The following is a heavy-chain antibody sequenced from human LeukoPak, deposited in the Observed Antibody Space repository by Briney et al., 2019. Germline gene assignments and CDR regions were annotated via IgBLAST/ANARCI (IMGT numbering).Heavy chain of an antibody. V-gene: IGHV3-48*03. CDR2: ISSSGSTI. CDR3: ARRLRRNYFDY. CDR1: GFTFSSYE. J-gene: IGHJ4*02. Sequence: GGSLRLSCAASGFTFSSYEMNWVRQAPGKGLEWVSYISSSGSTIYDADSVKGRFTISRDNAKNSLYLQMNSLRAEDTAVYYCARRLRRNYFDYWGQGTLVTVSS. D-gene: IGHD4-17*01.